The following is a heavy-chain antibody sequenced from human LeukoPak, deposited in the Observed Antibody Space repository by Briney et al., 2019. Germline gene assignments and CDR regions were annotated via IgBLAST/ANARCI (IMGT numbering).Heavy chain of an antibody. Sequence: GGSLRLSCAASGFTFSSYSMNWVRQAPGKGLEWASSISSSSSYIYYADSVKGRFTISRDNAKNSLYLQMNSLRAEDTAVYYCATEEPLGYCSGGSCYSDDYWGQGTLVTVSS. V-gene: IGHV3-21*01. J-gene: IGHJ4*02. CDR2: ISSSSSYI. CDR3: ATEEPLGYCSGGSCYSDDY. CDR1: GFTFSSYS. D-gene: IGHD2-15*01.